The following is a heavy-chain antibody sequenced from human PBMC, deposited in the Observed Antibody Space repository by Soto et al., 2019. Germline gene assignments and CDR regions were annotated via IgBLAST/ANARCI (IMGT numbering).Heavy chain of an antibody. CDR3: ARDPPKSYGSGKGDY. CDR1: GYTFTNYG. V-gene: IGHV1-18*01. D-gene: IGHD3-10*01. Sequence: QVQLVQSGAEVKMPGASVKVSCKASGYTFTNYGFSWVRQAPGQGLQWVGWISAYNGDTNYAQRFQGRVTLTTDTSTPTAYMELRSLTSDDTAVYYCARDPPKSYGSGKGDYWGQGTPVTVSS. J-gene: IGHJ4*02. CDR2: ISAYNGDT.